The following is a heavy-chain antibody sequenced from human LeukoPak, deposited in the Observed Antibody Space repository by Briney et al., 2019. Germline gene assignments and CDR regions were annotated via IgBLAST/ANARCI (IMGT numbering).Heavy chain of an antibody. J-gene: IGHJ5*02. CDR2: IYYSGST. Sequence: PSETLSLTCTVSGGSISSSGYYWGWIRQPPGKGLEWIGSIYYSGSTYYNPSLKSRVTISLDTSKNQFSLKVSSVTAADTAVYYCARDREYSSSGLVWFDPWGHGILVTVSS. D-gene: IGHD6-6*01. V-gene: IGHV4-39*02. CDR3: ARDREYSSSGLVWFDP. CDR1: GGSISSSGYY.